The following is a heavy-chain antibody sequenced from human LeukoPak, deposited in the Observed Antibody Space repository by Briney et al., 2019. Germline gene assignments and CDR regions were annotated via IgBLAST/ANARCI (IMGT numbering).Heavy chain of an antibody. D-gene: IGHD2-2*01. CDR1: GYTFTSYG. CDR2: ISAYNGNT. Sequence: ASVKVSCKASGYTFTSYGISWMRQAPGQGLEWMGWISAYNGNTNYAQKFQGRVTMTTDTSTSTAYMELRSLRSDDTAVYYCARDCSSSSCYYWFDPWGQGTLVTVSS. J-gene: IGHJ5*02. CDR3: ARDCSSSSCYYWFDP. V-gene: IGHV1-18*01.